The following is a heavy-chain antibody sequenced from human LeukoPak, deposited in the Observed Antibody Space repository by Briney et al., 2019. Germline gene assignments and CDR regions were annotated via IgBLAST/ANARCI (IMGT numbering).Heavy chain of an antibody. V-gene: IGHV3-23*01. CDR1: GFTFSTSA. CDR3: AKAQVVVAATPGSDWFDP. CDR2: ISGRGGSS. D-gene: IGHD2-15*01. J-gene: IGHJ5*02. Sequence: PGGSLRLSCAASGFTFSTSAMNWVRQAPGKGLEWVSTISGRGGSSYYADSVKGRFTISRDNSKNTLYLQMNSLRAEDTAVYYCAKAQVVVAATPGSDWFDPWGQGTLVTVSS.